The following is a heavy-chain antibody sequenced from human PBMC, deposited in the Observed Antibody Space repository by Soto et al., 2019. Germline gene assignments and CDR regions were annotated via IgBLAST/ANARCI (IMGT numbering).Heavy chain of an antibody. CDR1: GGSISSYY. D-gene: IGHD2-2*01. CDR3: ARGKQYQLPYYYYGMDV. V-gene: IGHV4-4*07. J-gene: IGHJ6*02. CDR2: IYTSGST. Sequence: SETLSLTCTVSGGSISSYYWIWIRQPAGKGLEWIGRIYTSGSTNYNPSLKSRVTMSVDTSKNQFSLKLSSVTAAGTAVYYCARGKQYQLPYYYYGMDVWGQGTTVTVSS.